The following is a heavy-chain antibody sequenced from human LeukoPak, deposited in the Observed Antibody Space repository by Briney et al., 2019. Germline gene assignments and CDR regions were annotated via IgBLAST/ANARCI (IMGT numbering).Heavy chain of an antibody. V-gene: IGHV4-34*01. Sequence: SETLSLTCAVYGGSFSGYYWSWIRQPPGKGLEWIGEINHSGSTNYNPSLKSRVTISVDTSKNQFSLKLSSVTAAATAVYYCARVRARITMIVVVTDNWFDPWGQGTLVTVSS. CDR3: ARVRARITMIVVVTDNWFDP. D-gene: IGHD3-22*01. CDR2: INHSGST. J-gene: IGHJ5*02. CDR1: GGSFSGYY.